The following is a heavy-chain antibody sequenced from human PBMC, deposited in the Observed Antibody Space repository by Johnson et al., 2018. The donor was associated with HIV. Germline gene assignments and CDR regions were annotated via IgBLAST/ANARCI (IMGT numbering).Heavy chain of an antibody. Sequence: VQLVESGGTVIRPGGSLRLSCVASGFTFDDYGMSWVRQAPGKGLEWVSGINWGGTYTGYVGSVKGRFTISRDNGMDSLYLQMGSLTAEATAVYYCARDPTSHWYGSESYSGITDMWGQGTKVTVSS. CDR2: INWGGTYT. V-gene: IGHV3-20*04. CDR3: ARDPTSHWYGSESYSGITDM. D-gene: IGHD3-10*01. CDR1: GFTFDDYG. J-gene: IGHJ3*02.